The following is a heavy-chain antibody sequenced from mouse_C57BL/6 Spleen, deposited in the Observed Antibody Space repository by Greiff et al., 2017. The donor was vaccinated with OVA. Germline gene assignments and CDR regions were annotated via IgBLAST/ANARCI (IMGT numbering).Heavy chain of an antibody. CDR1: GYTFTSYW. CDR2: INPSSGYT. D-gene: IGHD2-4*01. CDR3: ASPYDFRGYFDV. V-gene: IGHV1-7*01. Sequence: VQLQESGAELAKPGASVKLSCKASGYTFTSYWMHWVKQRPGQGLEWIGYINPSSGYTKYNQKFKDKATLTADKSSSTAYMQLSSLTSEDSAVDYCASPYDFRGYFDVWGTGTTVTVSS. J-gene: IGHJ1*03.